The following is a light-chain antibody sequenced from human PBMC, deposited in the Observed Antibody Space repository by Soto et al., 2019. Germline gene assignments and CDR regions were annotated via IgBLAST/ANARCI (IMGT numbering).Light chain of an antibody. Sequence: QAVVTQEPSLTVSPGGTVTLTCGSSTGAVTSGHYPYWFQQKPGQAPRTLIYDTSNKHSWTPARFSGSLLGGKAALTLSGAQREDEAEYYCLPSCSGARRVFGGGTKVTVL. CDR1: TGAVTSGHY. V-gene: IGLV7-46*01. CDR3: LPSCSGARRV. CDR2: DTS. J-gene: IGLJ3*02.